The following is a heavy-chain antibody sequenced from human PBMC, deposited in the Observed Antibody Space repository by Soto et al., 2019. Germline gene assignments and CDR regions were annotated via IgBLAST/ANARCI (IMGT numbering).Heavy chain of an antibody. CDR3: TLVPSEYSEYNPRPSHMHV. J-gene: IGHJ6*02. CDR2: ISYDGSNK. Sequence: QVQLVESGGGVVQPGRSLRLSGTNSGFTFSSYGMYWVRQAPGKGLEWVAVISYDGSNKYYADSVKGRFTISRDTSKNTLYLQMNGLRVEDTAMYYCTLVPSEYSEYNPRPSHMHVWGQGTTVTVAS. CDR1: GFTFSSYG. V-gene: IGHV3-30*03. D-gene: IGHD5-12*01.